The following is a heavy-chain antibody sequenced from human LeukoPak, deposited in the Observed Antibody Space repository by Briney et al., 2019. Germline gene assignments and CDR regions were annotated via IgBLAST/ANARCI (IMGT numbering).Heavy chain of an antibody. D-gene: IGHD3-22*01. Sequence: AGGSLRLSCAASGFTFSSYAMSWVRQAPGKGLEWVSTISGSGGSTYYADSVKGRFTISRDNSKNTLYLQMNSLRAEDSAVYYCAKDRAYYDSSGYYRNSHFDYWGQGTLVTVSS. J-gene: IGHJ4*02. V-gene: IGHV3-23*01. CDR2: ISGSGGST. CDR3: AKDRAYYDSSGYYRNSHFDY. CDR1: GFTFSSYA.